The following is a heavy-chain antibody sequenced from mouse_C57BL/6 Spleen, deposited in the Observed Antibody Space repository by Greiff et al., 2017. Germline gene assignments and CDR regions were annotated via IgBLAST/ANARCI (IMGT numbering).Heavy chain of an antibody. V-gene: IGHV1-82*01. CDR1: GYAFSSSW. Sequence: VQLQQSGPELVKPGASVKISCKASGYAFSSSWMNWVKQRPGKGLEWIGRIYPGDGDTNYNGKFKGKATLTADKSSSPAYMQLSSLTSEDSAVYFCARYYYGSKYYFDYWGQGTTLTVSS. CDR3: ARYYYGSKYYFDY. CDR2: IYPGDGDT. D-gene: IGHD1-1*01. J-gene: IGHJ2*01.